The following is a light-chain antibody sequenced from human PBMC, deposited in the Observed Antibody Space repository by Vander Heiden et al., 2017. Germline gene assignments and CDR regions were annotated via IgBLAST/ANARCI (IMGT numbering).Light chain of an antibody. V-gene: IGKV1-5*03. CDR3: QQYDTSSWT. CDR2: KAS. J-gene: IGKJ1*01. CDR1: RSISSL. Sequence: DIQMTQSPSTLSASVGDRVTITCRASRSISSLLAWYQQRPGTAPKLLIYKASSLESGVPSRFSGSGSGTEFTLTISSLQPDDFATYYCQQYDTSSWTFGQGTKVEIK.